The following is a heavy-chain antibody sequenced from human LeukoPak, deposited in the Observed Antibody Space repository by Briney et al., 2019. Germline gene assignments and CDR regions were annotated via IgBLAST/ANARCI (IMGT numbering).Heavy chain of an antibody. Sequence: ASVTVSYMPSVYTFLDYYLNWVRQAAGQGLQWMGWINPKIGDTKYAEKFHGRVTMTRDTSSSTGYLELNRLTFDDTAVYYCARGPGEYEFSYWGQGTLVSVSS. D-gene: IGHD3-3*01. CDR1: VYTFLDYY. CDR3: ARGPGEYEFSY. V-gene: IGHV1-2*02. CDR2: INPKIGDT. J-gene: IGHJ4*02.